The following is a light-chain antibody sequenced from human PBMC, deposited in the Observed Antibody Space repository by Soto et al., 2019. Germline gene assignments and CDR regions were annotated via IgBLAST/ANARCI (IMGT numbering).Light chain of an antibody. J-gene: IGKJ4*01. Sequence: EIVMTQSPATLSVSPGERATLSCRASQSINNNLAGYQQKRGQGPRLLIYGASSRATGTPARFSGSGSGKGCTLTISSLQSEYFASYCCPQYNDLPLTFGGGTKVEIK. CDR2: GAS. V-gene: IGKV3-15*01. CDR1: QSINNN. CDR3: PQYNDLPLT.